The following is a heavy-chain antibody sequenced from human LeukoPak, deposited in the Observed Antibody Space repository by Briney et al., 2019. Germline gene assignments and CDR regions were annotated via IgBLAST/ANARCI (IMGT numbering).Heavy chain of an antibody. J-gene: IGHJ4*02. D-gene: IGHD4-17*01. CDR3: ARGNLWYGDYER. CDR1: GGSFSGYY. CDR2: INHSGST. V-gene: IGHV4-34*01. Sequence: PSETLSLTCAVYGGSFSGYYWSWIRQPPGKGLEWIEEINHSGSTNYNPSLKSRVTISVDTSKNQFSLKLSSVTAADTAVYYCARGNLWYGDYERWGQGTLVTVSS.